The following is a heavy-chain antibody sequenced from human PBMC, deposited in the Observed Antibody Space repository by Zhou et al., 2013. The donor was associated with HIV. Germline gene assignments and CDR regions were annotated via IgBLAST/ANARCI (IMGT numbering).Heavy chain of an antibody. CDR2: ISAYNGNT. CDR1: GYTLTNYG. J-gene: IGHJ3*02. Sequence: QVQLVQSGPEVKKPGASVKVSCKASGYTLTNYGISWVRQAPGQGLEWMGWISAYNGNTNYAQKFQGRVTMTTDTSTSTAYMELRSLTSEDTALYFCTSTALRSDYEAFDIWGQGTMVVVSS. D-gene: IGHD3-3*01. V-gene: IGHV1-18*04. CDR3: TSTALRSDYEAFDI.